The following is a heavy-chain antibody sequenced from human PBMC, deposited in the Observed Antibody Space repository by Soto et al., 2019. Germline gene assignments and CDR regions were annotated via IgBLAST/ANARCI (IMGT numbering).Heavy chain of an antibody. V-gene: IGHV1-3*05. J-gene: IGHJ5*02. CDR2: INVGNGGT. Sequence: QVQLVRSGAEEKKPGASVKVSCKASGYTFTTYPMNWLRQAPGQRPEWMGWINVGNGGTKYSQKFQGRVSITRDTSASTDSMQLSRLRSDDTAVYYCATDRGGYCSGGSCPEAWFDPWGQGTLVTVTS. D-gene: IGHD2-15*01. CDR1: GYTFTTYP. CDR3: ATDRGGYCSGGSCPEAWFDP.